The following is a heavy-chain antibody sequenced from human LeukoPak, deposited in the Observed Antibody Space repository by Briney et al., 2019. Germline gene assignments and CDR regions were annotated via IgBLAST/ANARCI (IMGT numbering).Heavy chain of an antibody. CDR3: ARDDGYSYDGGYFDY. Sequence: PGGSLRLSCAASGFTFSSYGMHWVRQAPGKGLEWVAVIWYDGSNKYYADSVKGRFTISRDNSKNTLYLQMNRLRAEDTAVYYCARDDGYSYDGGYFDYWGQGTLVTVSS. CDR2: IWYDGSNK. J-gene: IGHJ4*02. V-gene: IGHV3-33*01. CDR1: GFTFSSYG. D-gene: IGHD5-18*01.